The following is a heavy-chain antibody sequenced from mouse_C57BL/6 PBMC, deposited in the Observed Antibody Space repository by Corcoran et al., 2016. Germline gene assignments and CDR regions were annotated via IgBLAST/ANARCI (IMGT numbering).Heavy chain of an antibody. Sequence: QLLLQQSGAELARPEASVKLSCKASGYTFTSYGIRWVKQRTRQGLEWIGEIYPRSGNTYYNEKFKGKATLTADKSSSTAYMELSSLTSEDSAVYFCASGRLYSSGWDAMDYWGQGTSVTVSS. D-gene: IGHD3-2*02. J-gene: IGHJ4*01. V-gene: IGHV1-81*01. CDR3: ASGRLYSSGWDAMDY. CDR2: IYPRSGNT. CDR1: GYTFTSYG.